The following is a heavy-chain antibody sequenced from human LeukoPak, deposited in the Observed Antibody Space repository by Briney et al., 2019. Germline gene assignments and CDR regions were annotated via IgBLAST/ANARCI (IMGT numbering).Heavy chain of an antibody. CDR2: INPNSGGT. CDR3: VREYRGSYYGP. V-gene: IGHV1-2*02. Sequence: ASVKVSCKASGYTFAGYYMHWVRQAPGQGLEWMGWINPNSGGTNYAQKVQGRVTMTRDTSISTAYMELSSLRAEDTAVYYCVREYRGSYYGPWGQGTLVTVSS. D-gene: IGHD1-26*01. CDR1: GYTFAGYY. J-gene: IGHJ5*02.